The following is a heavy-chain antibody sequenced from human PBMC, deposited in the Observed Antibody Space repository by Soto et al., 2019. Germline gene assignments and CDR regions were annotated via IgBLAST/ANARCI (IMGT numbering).Heavy chain of an antibody. J-gene: IGHJ3*01. CDR1: GFAFSSYA. CDR3: AKDPGDRFLEFDF. V-gene: IGHV3-23*01. CDR2: ISGSGDST. Sequence: GGSLRLSCAASGFAFSSYAMSWVRQAPGKGLEWVSAISGSGDSTNYAGSVKGRFTISRDNSKNTLFLQMNSLRAEDTAVYYWAKDPGDRFLEFDFWDKGKMVTVSS. D-gene: IGHD3-3*01.